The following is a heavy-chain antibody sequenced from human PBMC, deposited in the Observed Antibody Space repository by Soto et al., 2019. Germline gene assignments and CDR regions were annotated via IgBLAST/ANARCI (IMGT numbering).Heavy chain of an antibody. Sequence: ASVKVSCKASGYTFTSYYMHWVRQAPGQGLEWMGIINPSGGSTSYAQKFQGRVTMTRDTSTSTVYMELSSLRSEDTAVYYCARGGGYCSSTSCYLAHDFDYWGRGTLVTSPQ. CDR2: INPSGGST. CDR3: ARGGGYCSSTSCYLAHDFDY. J-gene: IGHJ4*02. CDR1: GYTFTSYY. V-gene: IGHV1-46*01. D-gene: IGHD2-2*01.